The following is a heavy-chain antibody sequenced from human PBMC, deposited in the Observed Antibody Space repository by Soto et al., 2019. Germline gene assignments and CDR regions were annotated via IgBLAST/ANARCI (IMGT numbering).Heavy chain of an antibody. V-gene: IGHV4-34*01. Sequence: PSDTLSLTCAVYGGSFSGYYWSWIRQPPGKGLEWIGEINHSGSTNYNPSLKSRVTISVDTSKNQFSLKLSSVTAADTAVYYCARAVRRYFTNGVCYLLWGSSHWFDPWGQGTLVTVSS. CDR3: ARAVRRYFTNGVCYLLWGSSHWFDP. CDR2: INHSGST. CDR1: GGSFSGYY. J-gene: IGHJ5*02. D-gene: IGHD2-8*01.